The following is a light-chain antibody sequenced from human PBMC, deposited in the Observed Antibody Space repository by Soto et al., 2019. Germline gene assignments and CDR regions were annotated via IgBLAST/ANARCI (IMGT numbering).Light chain of an antibody. CDR1: QSVSTK. Sequence: ETVMTQSPATLSVSPGERATLSCRASQSVSTKLAWYQQKPGQAPRLLIYGASTRATGIPARFSGSGSGTEFTLTVSSLQSEDFAAYDCQQYDDWPPITFGQGTRLEIK. V-gene: IGKV3D-15*01. J-gene: IGKJ5*01. CDR2: GAS. CDR3: QQYDDWPPIT.